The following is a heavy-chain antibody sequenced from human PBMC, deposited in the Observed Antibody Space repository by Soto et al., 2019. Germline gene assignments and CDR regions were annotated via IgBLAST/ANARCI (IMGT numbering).Heavy chain of an antibody. CDR3: ARVYGDYLDY. CDR1: GGSISSYY. CDR2: IYYSGST. J-gene: IGHJ4*02. Sequence: QVQLQESGPGLVKPSETLSLTCTVSGGSISSYYWSWIRQPPGKGLEWIGYIYYSGSTNYNPSLXGXAXIXXDTSKNQSSLKLSSVTAADTAVYYCARVYGDYLDYWGQGTLVTVSS. V-gene: IGHV4-59*01. D-gene: IGHD4-17*01.